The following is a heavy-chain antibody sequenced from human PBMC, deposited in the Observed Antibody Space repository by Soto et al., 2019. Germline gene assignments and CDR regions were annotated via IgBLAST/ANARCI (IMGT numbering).Heavy chain of an antibody. Sequence: QITLKESGPTLVKPTETLTLTCTFSGFSLTTRGMGVAWIRQPPGRALEWLALIYWNDDPRYSPSLKSRLTITKDTTKNPVVLTMTTMEPVDTATYYCAQRTPESGMDVWGQGTMVTVSS. J-gene: IGHJ6*02. V-gene: IGHV2-5*01. CDR2: IYWNDDP. CDR3: AQRTPESGMDV. CDR1: GFSLTTRGMG.